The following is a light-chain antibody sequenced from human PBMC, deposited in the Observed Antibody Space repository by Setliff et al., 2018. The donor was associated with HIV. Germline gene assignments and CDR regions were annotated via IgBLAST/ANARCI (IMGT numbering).Light chain of an antibody. Sequence: IVMTQSPATLSVSPGERATLTCRASQSVSSDLAWYQQKPGQAPRLLIYGVSTRATGFPARFSGRGSETEFTLSISSMQSGDFALSYCQQYHKWPGTFGQGTKVDIK. CDR1: QSVSSD. CDR3: QQYHKWPGT. J-gene: IGKJ1*01. CDR2: GVS. V-gene: IGKV3-15*01.